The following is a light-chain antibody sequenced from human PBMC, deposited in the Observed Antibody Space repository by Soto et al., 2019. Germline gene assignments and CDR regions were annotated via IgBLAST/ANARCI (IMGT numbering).Light chain of an antibody. Sequence: QSVLTQPPSVSAAPGQRVTISCTGSSSNIGAGYDVHWYQQLPGTAPKLLIYGNSNRPSGVPDRFSGSKSGTSASLAITGLQAEDEADYYCQSYDSSLGVWLFGGGTQLTVL. V-gene: IGLV1-40*01. CDR2: GNS. J-gene: IGLJ3*02. CDR1: SSNIGAGYD. CDR3: QSYDSSLGVWL.